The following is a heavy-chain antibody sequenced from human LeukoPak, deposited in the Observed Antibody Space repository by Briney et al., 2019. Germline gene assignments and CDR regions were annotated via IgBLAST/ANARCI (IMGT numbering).Heavy chain of an antibody. D-gene: IGHD5-24*01. J-gene: IGHJ6*02. CDR3: ARGVEMATTHYYYYGMDV. CDR1: GYTLTELS. CDR2: FDPEDGET. V-gene: IGHV1-24*01. Sequence: ASVKVSCRVSGYTLTELSMHWVRQAPGKGLEWMGGFDPEDGETIYAQKFQGRVTMTEDTSTDTAYMELSSLRSEDTAVYYCARGVEMATTHYYYYGMDVWGQGTTVTVSS.